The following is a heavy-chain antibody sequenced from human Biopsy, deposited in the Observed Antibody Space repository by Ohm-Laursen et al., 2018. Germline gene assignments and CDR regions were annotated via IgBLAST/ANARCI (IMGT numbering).Heavy chain of an antibody. Sequence: ATVKISRKASGYTFTDSYMHWVRQAPGQGLEWMGWINPNSGGTNYAQKFQGRVTMTRDTSMSTAYMELNRLRSDDTAVYYCARGGLNYWYFDLWGRGTLVTVSS. J-gene: IGHJ2*01. V-gene: IGHV1-2*02. CDR3: ARGGLNYWYFDL. CDR1: GYTFTDSY. D-gene: IGHD1-26*01. CDR2: INPNSGGT.